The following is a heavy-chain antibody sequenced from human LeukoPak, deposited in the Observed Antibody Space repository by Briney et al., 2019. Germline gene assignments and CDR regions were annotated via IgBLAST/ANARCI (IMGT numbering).Heavy chain of an antibody. CDR2: IYDSGST. D-gene: IGHD1/OR15-1a*01. CDR3: ARASEGTAFDY. V-gene: IGHV4-59*01. J-gene: IGHJ4*02. Sequence: PSETLSLTCTVSGGSISRYYWSWIRQPPGKGLEWIAYIYDSGSTNYNPSLKSRVTTSVDTSKNQFSLKLSSVAAADTAVYYCARASEGTAFDYWGQGTLVTVSS. CDR1: GGSISRYY.